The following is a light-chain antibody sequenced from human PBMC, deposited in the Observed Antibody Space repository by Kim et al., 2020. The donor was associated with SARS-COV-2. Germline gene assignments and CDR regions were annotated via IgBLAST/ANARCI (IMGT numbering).Light chain of an antibody. V-gene: IGKV3-20*01. CDR3: QQYGYSPWT. CDR1: RSVSDSN. Sequence: TAGVRATLSCRASRSVSDSNLAWYQHKPGRAPRLLIYGASTRATGIPDRFSGSGSGTDFTLTISRLEPEDFAMYYCQQYGYSPWTFGQGTKVDIK. J-gene: IGKJ1*01. CDR2: GAS.